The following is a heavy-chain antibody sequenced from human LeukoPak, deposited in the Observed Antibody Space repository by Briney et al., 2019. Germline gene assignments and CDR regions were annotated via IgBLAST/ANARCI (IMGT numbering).Heavy chain of an antibody. Sequence: ASVKVSCKVSGYTLTELSMHWVRQAPGQGLEWMGIINPSGGSTSYAQKFQGRVTMTRDTSTSTVYMELSSLRSEDTAVYYCARFQGSSWTTTTYYYYYGMDVWGQGTTVTVSS. CDR3: ARFQGSSWTTTTYYYYYGMDV. CDR2: INPSGGST. V-gene: IGHV1-46*01. J-gene: IGHJ6*02. CDR1: GYTLTELS. D-gene: IGHD6-13*01.